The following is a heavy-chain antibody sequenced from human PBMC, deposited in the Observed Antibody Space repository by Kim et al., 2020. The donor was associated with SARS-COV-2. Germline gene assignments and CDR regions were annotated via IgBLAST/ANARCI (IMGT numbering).Heavy chain of an antibody. CDR1: GFTFSSYE. D-gene: IGHD1-26*01. CDR3: ARARELPTFDY. CDR2: ISSSGSTI. Sequence: GGSLRLSCAAFGFTFSSYEMNWVRQAPGKGLEWVSYISSSGSTIYYADSVKGRFTISRDNAKNSLYLQMNSLRAEDTAVYYCARARELPTFDYWGQGTLVTVSS. V-gene: IGHV3-48*03. J-gene: IGHJ4*02.